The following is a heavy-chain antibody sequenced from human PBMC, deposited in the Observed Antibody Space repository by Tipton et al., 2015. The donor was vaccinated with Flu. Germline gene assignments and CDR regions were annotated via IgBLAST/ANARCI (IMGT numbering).Heavy chain of an antibody. D-gene: IGHD4-11*01. Sequence: LRLSCAASGFTFSSYVMHWVRQAPGKGLEWLGNIHRSGNAYYNSSLKSRVSMSVDNSKNQFSLRLVSVTATDTAVYYCARRDYSTYVSDPKNRFDPWGQGTLVTVSS. CDR2: IHRSGNA. CDR3: ARRDYSTYVSDPKNRFDP. J-gene: IGHJ5*02. CDR1: GFTFSSYV. V-gene: IGHV4-38-2*01.